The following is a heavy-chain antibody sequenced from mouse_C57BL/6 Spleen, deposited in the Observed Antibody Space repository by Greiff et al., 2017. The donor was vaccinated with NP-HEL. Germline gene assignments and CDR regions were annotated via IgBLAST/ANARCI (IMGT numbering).Heavy chain of an antibody. Sequence: EVKVEESGGGLVQPGGSMKLSCVASGFTFSNYWMNWVRQSPEKGLEWVAQIRLKSDNYATHYAESVKGRFTISRDDSKSSVYLQMNNLRAEDTGIYYCTGQDYYYGSSFAYWGQGTLVTVSA. D-gene: IGHD1-1*01. V-gene: IGHV6-3*01. CDR3: TGQDYYYGSSFAY. J-gene: IGHJ3*01. CDR2: IRLKSDNYAT. CDR1: GFTFSNYW.